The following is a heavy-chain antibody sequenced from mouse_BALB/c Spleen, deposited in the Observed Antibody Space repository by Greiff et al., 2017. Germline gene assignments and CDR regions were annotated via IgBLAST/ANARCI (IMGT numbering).Heavy chain of an antibody. J-gene: IGHJ1*01. CDR1: GYTFTDYN. CDR3: ARGPSLYYGSSYGYFDV. CDR2: IYPYNGGT. V-gene: IGHV1S29*02. D-gene: IGHD1-1*01. Sequence: EVQLQQSGPELVKPGASVKISCKASGYTFTDYNMHWVKQSHGKSLEWIGYIYPYNGGTGYNQKFKSKATLTVDNSSSTAYMELRSLTSEDSAVYYCARGPSLYYGSSYGYFDVWGAGTTVTVSS.